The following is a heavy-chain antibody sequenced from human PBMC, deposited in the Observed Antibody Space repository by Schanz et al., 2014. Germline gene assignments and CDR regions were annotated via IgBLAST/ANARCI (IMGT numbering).Heavy chain of an antibody. CDR2: IATSSSTR. CDR3: ASGVHVSSLQKGLQF. D-gene: IGHD3-3*01. Sequence: EVQLLDSGGGLVQPGGSLRLSCAASGFTFSSYKMNWVRQAPGKGLECLSYIATSSSTRHYADSVKGRVTISRDNAKNAVSLQMRRLRVEDTAVYYCASGVHVSSLQKGLQFWGRGTLVIVSS. J-gene: IGHJ1*01. CDR1: GFTFSSYK. V-gene: IGHV3-48*01.